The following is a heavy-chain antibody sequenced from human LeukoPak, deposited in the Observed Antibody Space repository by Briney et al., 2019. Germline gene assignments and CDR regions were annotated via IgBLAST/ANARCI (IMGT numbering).Heavy chain of an antibody. Sequence: ASVKVPCKASGYTFTGYYMHWVRQAPGQGLEWMGWINPNSGGTNYAQKFQGRVTMTRDTSISTAYMELSRLRSDDTAVYYCASRGSGYSYEFYYYYMDVWGKGTTVTVSS. CDR2: INPNSGGT. J-gene: IGHJ6*03. CDR3: ASRGSGYSYEFYYYYMDV. D-gene: IGHD5-18*01. V-gene: IGHV1-2*02. CDR1: GYTFTGYY.